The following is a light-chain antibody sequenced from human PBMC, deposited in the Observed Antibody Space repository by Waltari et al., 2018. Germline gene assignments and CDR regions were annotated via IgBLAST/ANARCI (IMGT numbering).Light chain of an antibody. CDR3: QSYDSSLRV. CDR2: GNS. V-gene: IGLV1-40*01. J-gene: IGLJ1*01. CDR1: RSNIGAGYD. Sequence: QSVLTQPPSVSGAPGQRVTISCPGSRSNIGAGYDVHWYQQLPGTAPKLLIYGNSNRPSGVPDRFSGSKSGTSASLAITGLQAEDEADYYCQSYDSSLRVFGTGTKVTVL.